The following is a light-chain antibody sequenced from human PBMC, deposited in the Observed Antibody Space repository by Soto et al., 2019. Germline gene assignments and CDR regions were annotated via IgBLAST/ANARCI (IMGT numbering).Light chain of an antibody. CDR3: QQYNSYSWT. Sequence: DIQMTQSPSTLSASVGDTVTVTCRASQSVSSWLAWYQQKPGKAPKLLIYKASSLESGVPSRFSGSGYGTEFTLTISSLQTDDFATYYCQQYNSYSWTFGQGTKVDIK. J-gene: IGKJ1*01. CDR2: KAS. V-gene: IGKV1-5*03. CDR1: QSVSSW.